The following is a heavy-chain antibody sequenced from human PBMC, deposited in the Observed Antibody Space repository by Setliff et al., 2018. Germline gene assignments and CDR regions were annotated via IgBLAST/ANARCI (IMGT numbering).Heavy chain of an antibody. CDR2: INPSSGGT. D-gene: IGHD3-3*01. V-gene: IGHV1-2*02. J-gene: IGHJ6*03. CDR1: GFPLTGYY. Sequence: ASVKVSCKTSGFPLTGYYMHWVRQTPGQGLEWMGWINPSSGGTNYAQKFQGRVTVTRDTSISTAYMELSRLTSDDTAVYYCARGKWEARTLIFGVDTPRYYMDVWGKGTTVTVSS. CDR3: ARGKWEARTLIFGVDTPRYYMDV.